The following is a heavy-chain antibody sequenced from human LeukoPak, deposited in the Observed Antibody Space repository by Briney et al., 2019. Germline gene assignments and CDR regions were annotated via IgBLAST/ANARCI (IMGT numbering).Heavy chain of an antibody. CDR3: VREVLYYYGAERLFWFDP. CDR1: GFTFSSYD. J-gene: IGHJ5*02. D-gene: IGHD3-10*01. V-gene: IGHV3-48*01. Sequence: GGSLRLSCAASGFTFSSYDMNWVRQAPGKGLEWVSYISSGSSSIYYADSVKGRFTVSRDNAKNSLYLTMNSLRVEDTAVYYCVREVLYYYGAERLFWFDPWGQGTLVTVSS. CDR2: ISSGSSSI.